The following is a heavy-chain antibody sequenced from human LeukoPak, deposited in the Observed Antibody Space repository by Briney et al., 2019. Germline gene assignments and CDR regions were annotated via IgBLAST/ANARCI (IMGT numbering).Heavy chain of an antibody. Sequence: PGGSLRLSCAASGFTFSSYEMNWVRQAPGKGLEWVSYISSSGSTTYYADSVKGRFTISRDNAKNSLYLQMNSLRAEGAAVYYCARDLTGGYSYGDYWGQGTLVTVSS. D-gene: IGHD5-18*01. CDR3: ARDLTGGYSYGDY. CDR2: ISSSGSTT. J-gene: IGHJ4*02. CDR1: GFTFSSYE. V-gene: IGHV3-48*03.